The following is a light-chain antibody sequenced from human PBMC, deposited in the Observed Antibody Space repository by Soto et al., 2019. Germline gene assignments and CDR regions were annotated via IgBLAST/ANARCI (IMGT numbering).Light chain of an antibody. CDR1: QNIGVW. J-gene: IGKJ5*01. V-gene: IGKV1-5*03. CDR3: QQWSLYSWT. Sequence: DIQITQSPSTLSASVGDRVTIACRASQNIGVWLAWYQQKPGKVPSLLIYKTSTLEDGVPSRFSGTGSGTDFTLTIYNLQPDDVATYYCQQWSLYSWTFGQGTRLEIK. CDR2: KTS.